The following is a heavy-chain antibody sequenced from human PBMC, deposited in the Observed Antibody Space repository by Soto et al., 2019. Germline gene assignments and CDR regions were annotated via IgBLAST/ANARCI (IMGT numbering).Heavy chain of an antibody. J-gene: IGHJ3*02. Sequence: PSDTLSLTCTVSGGSISSGDYYWSWIRQPPGKGLEWIGYISYSGSTYYNPSLKSRVTISVDTSKNQFSLRLSSVTATDTAVYYCAHYDLLTGHHDAFDIWGQGTVVTVSS. V-gene: IGHV4-30-4*02. CDR2: ISYSGST. CDR1: GGSISSGDYY. D-gene: IGHD3-9*01. CDR3: AHYDLLTGHHDAFDI.